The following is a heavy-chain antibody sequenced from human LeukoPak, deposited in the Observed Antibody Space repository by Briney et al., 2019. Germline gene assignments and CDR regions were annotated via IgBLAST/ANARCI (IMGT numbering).Heavy chain of an antibody. Sequence: GGSLRLSCAASGFSVSSNYMSWVRQAPGKGLEWVSVIFSVGSTYYTDSVKGRFTISRDISKNMLDLQMNSLRDEDTAMYYCARGHDGGDYQVSYFDYWGQGSLVTVSS. CDR3: ARGHDGGDYQVSYFDY. J-gene: IGHJ4*02. CDR1: GFSVSSNY. V-gene: IGHV3-66*01. CDR2: IFSVGST. D-gene: IGHD4-17*01.